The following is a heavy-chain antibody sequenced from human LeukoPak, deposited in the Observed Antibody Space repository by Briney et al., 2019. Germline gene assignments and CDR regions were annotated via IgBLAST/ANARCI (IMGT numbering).Heavy chain of an antibody. CDR2: ISYSGSP. CDR1: GASISSYY. V-gene: IGHV4-59*08. Sequence: PSETLSLTCTVSGASISSYYWSWIRQPPGKGLEWIGYISYSGSPNYNPSLKSRGTISADTSKNQFSLNLSSVTAADTAVYYCARVGHIVAAGTYDWWGQGTLVTVSS. D-gene: IGHD6-13*01. J-gene: IGHJ4*02. CDR3: ARVGHIVAAGTYDW.